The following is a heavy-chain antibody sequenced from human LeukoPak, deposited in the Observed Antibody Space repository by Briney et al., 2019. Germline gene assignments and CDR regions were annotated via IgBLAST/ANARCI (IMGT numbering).Heavy chain of an antibody. V-gene: IGHV1-2*06. Sequence: ASVTVSCKASGYIFTDYYIHWVRQAPGQGPEWMGRINPNSGGTDSAQKFQGRVTMTRVTSITTVYMEVRRLTSDDTAVYYCARVAYGNNATPFDHWGQGTLVIVSS. D-gene: IGHD4-11*01. CDR1: GYIFTDYY. J-gene: IGHJ4*02. CDR2: INPNSGGT. CDR3: ARVAYGNNATPFDH.